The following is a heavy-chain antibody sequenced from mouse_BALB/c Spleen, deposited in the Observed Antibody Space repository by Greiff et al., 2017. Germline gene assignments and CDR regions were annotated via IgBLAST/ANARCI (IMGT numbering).Heavy chain of an antibody. CDR3: DEGLGQGFAY. J-gene: IGHJ3*01. CDR1: GFNIKDYY. CDR2: IDPENGDT. Sequence: EVQLQQSGAELVRSGASVKLSCTASGFNIKDYYMHWVKQRPEQGLEWIGWIDPENGDTEYAPKFQGKATMTADTSSNTAYLQLSSLTSEDTAVYYCDEGLGQGFAYWGQGTLVTVSA. D-gene: IGHD3-3*01. V-gene: IGHV14-4*02.